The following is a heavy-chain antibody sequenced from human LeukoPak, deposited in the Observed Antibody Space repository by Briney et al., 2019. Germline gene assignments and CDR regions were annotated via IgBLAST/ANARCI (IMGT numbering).Heavy chain of an antibody. J-gene: IGHJ4*02. CDR2: LSGSGRNT. CDR3: AKGRSSPGDY. CDR1: GFTFSDYA. V-gene: IGHV3-23*01. Sequence: PGGSLRLSCAASGFTFSDYAMNWVRQAPGEGLEWVSALSGSGRNTYYADSAKGRFTISRDNSKNTLYLQMNSLRAEDTAVYYCAKGRSSPGDYWGQGTLVTVSS. D-gene: IGHD6-6*01.